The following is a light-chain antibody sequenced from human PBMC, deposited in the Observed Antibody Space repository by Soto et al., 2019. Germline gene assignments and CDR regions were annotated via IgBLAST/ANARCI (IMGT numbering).Light chain of an antibody. CDR3: QPYDNLPLT. CDR2: DAS. V-gene: IGKV1-33*01. CDR1: QDISNY. Sequence: DIQMTQSPSSLSASVGDRVTITCRASQDISNYLNWYQQKPGKAPKLLIYDASNLETGVPSRFSGSGSGTDFTFTISSLQPEDIATYYCQPYDNLPLTFGGGTKVDIK. J-gene: IGKJ4*01.